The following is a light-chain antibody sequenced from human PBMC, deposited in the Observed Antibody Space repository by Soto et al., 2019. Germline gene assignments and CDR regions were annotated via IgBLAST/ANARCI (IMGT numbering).Light chain of an antibody. J-gene: IGLJ1*01. CDR1: SSDVGAYHY. V-gene: IGLV2-8*01. CDR3: SSYADNNNYV. Sequence: QSVLTQPPSASGSRGQSVTISCTGTSSDVGAYHYVSWYQHHPGKAPKVVIYDVNRRPSGVPNRFSGSKSGNTASLTVSGLQAEDEADYYCSSYADNNNYVFGTGTKVTVL. CDR2: DVN.